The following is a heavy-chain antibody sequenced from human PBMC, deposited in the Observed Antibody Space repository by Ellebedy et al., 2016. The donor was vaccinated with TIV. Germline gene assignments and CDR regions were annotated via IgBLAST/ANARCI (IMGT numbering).Heavy chain of an antibody. CDR1: GFTFSSYW. J-gene: IGHJ3*02. CDR3: AREGSGWHGAFDT. Sequence: GESLKISCAASGFTFSSYWMHWVRQAPGKGLVWVSRINSDGSSSTYADSVMGRFTISRDNAMNTLYLQLNSPRAEDTAVYYGAREGSGWHGAFDTWGQGTVVTVSS. CDR2: INSDGSSS. D-gene: IGHD6-19*01. V-gene: IGHV3-74*01.